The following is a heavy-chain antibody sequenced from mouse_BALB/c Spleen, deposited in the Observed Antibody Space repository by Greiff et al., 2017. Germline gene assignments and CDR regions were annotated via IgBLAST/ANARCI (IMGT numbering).Heavy chain of an antibody. J-gene: IGHJ4*01. V-gene: IGHV2-9*02. D-gene: IGHD2-14*01. CDR2: IWAGGST. CDR3: ARDEAYRYDDAMDY. CDR1: GFSLTSYG. Sequence: VQLQQSGPGLVAPSQSLSITCTVSGFSLTSYGVHWVRQPPGKGLEWLGVIWAGGSTNYNSALMSRLSISKDNSKSQVFLKMNSLQTDDTAMYYCARDEAYRYDDAMDYWGQGTSVTVSS.